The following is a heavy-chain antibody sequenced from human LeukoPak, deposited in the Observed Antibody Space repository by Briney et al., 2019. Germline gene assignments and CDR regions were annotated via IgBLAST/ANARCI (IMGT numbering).Heavy chain of an antibody. Sequence: GPSVKVSCKASGGTFSSYAISWVRQAPGQGLEWIGGIIPIFGTANYAQKFQGRVTITTDESTSTAYMELSSLRSEDTAVYYCARGGDGNFDYWGQGTLVTVSS. V-gene: IGHV1-69*05. D-gene: IGHD3-10*01. CDR2: IIPIFGTA. CDR3: ARGGDGNFDY. CDR1: GGTFSSYA. J-gene: IGHJ4*02.